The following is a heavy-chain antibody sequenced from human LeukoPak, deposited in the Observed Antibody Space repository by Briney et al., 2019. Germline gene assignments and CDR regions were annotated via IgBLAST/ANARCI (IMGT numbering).Heavy chain of an antibody. CDR1: GFTFSSYS. J-gene: IGHJ3*02. CDR3: ANDYGDYYRAFDI. CDR2: ISSSSSYI. V-gene: IGHV3-21*01. Sequence: PGGSLRLSCAASGFTFSSYSMNWVRQAPGKGLEWVSSISSSSSYIHSADSVRGRFTISRDNAKNSLFLQMNSQRAEDTAVYYCANDYGDYYRAFDIWGQGTMVTVSS. D-gene: IGHD4-17*01.